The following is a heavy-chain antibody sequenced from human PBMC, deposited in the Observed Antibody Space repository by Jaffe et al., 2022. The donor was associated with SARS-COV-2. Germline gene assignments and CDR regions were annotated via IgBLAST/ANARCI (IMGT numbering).Heavy chain of an antibody. CDR3: AREYGWNYGADY. D-gene: IGHD1-7*01. CDR2: ISSGSKTI. CDR1: GFTFRSYN. Sequence: EVQLVESGGGLVQPGGSLRLSCAASGFTFRSYNMNWVRQAPGKGLEWISYISSGSKTIYYADSVKGRFTVSRDNAKNSLYLHMNSLRDEDTAVYYCAREYGWNYGADYWGQGTLVTVSS. V-gene: IGHV3-48*02. J-gene: IGHJ4*02.